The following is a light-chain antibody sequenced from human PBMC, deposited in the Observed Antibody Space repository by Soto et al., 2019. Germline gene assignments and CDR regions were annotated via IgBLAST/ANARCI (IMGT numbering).Light chain of an antibody. CDR2: EVS. Sequence: QSVLTQPASVSGSPGQPITISCTGTSSDVGGYNYVSWYQQHPGKAPKLIIYEVSNRPSGVSNRFSGSKSGNTASLTISGLQAEDEADYYCNSYTSKSTGVFGTGTKVTVL. V-gene: IGLV2-14*01. J-gene: IGLJ1*01. CDR1: SSDVGGYNY. CDR3: NSYTSKSTGV.